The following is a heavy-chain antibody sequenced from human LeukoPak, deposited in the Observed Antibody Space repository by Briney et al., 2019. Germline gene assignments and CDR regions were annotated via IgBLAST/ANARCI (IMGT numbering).Heavy chain of an antibody. Sequence: GALRLSCAASGFTFSSYEMNWVRQAPGKGLEWVSYISSSSSTIYYADSVKGRFTISRDNAKNSLYLQMNSLRAEDTAVYYCARNGYSYGATGDFDYWGQGTLVTVSS. CDR3: ARNGYSYGATGDFDY. CDR2: ISSSSSTI. J-gene: IGHJ4*02. D-gene: IGHD5-18*01. V-gene: IGHV3-48*01. CDR1: GFTFSSYE.